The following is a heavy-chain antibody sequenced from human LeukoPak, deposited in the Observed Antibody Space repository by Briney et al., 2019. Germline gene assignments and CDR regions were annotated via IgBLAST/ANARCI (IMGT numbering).Heavy chain of an antibody. J-gene: IGHJ4*02. Sequence: PSETLSLTCSVSGDSIRNYFWSWIRQPAGKGLEWIGRIYTSGSIDYKPSLRSRVTMSVDTSRNQFSLKLTSVTAADMAVYYCVRASKTYDGSGYYHDYWGQGTLATVSS. CDR3: VRASKTYDGSGYYHDY. D-gene: IGHD3-22*01. V-gene: IGHV4-4*07. CDR1: GDSIRNYF. CDR2: IYTSGSI.